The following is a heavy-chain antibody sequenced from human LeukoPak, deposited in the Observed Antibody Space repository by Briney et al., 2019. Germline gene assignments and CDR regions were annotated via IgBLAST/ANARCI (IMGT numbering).Heavy chain of an antibody. Sequence: GGSLRLSCAASGFTFSSYAMHWVRQAPGKGLEWVAVISCDGSNKYYADSVKGRFTISRDNSKNTLYLQMNSLRAEDTAVYYCAKDRRGTVVRGPIMQTRDYYFDYWGQGTPVTVSS. CDR3: AKDRRGTVVRGPIMQTRDYYFDY. CDR1: GFTFSSYA. J-gene: IGHJ4*02. V-gene: IGHV3-30*04. CDR2: ISCDGSNK. D-gene: IGHD3-10*01.